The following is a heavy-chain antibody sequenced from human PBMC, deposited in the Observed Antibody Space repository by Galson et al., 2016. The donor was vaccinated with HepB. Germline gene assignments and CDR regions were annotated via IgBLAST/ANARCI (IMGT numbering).Heavy chain of an antibody. Sequence: SVKVSCKASGGTFRRYAISWVRQAPGQGLEWMGGIIPIYDTTNYARKFRGRVTITADESTSTAYLELSSLRTDDTAVYYCARGGDSSGWYEVLLWGQGTLFTVSS. CDR3: ARGGDSSGWYEVLL. CDR2: IIPIYDTT. J-gene: IGHJ4*02. V-gene: IGHV1-69*13. D-gene: IGHD6-19*01. CDR1: GGTFRRYA.